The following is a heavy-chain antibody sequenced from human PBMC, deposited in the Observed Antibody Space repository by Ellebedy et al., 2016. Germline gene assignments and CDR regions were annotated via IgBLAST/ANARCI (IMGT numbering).Heavy chain of an antibody. V-gene: IGHV3-30-3*01. Sequence: GGSLRLSCAASGFTFSSYAMHWVRQAPGKGLEWVAVISYDVSNKYYADSVKGRFTISRDNSKNTLYLQMNSLRAEDTAVYYCARAGVAVAGNFDYWGQGTLVTVSS. J-gene: IGHJ4*02. CDR3: ARAGVAVAGNFDY. D-gene: IGHD6-19*01. CDR1: GFTFSSYA. CDR2: ISYDVSNK.